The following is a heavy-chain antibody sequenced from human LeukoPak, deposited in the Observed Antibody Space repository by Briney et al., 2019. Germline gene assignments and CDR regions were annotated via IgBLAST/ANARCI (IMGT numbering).Heavy chain of an antibody. V-gene: IGHV3-7*01. CDR2: IKQDGSEK. CDR3: ARDSVGY. J-gene: IGHJ4*02. D-gene: IGHD5/OR15-5a*01. CDR1: GFTPSSYW. Sequence: GGSLRLSCAASGFTPSSYWMSWVRQAPGKGLEWVANIKQDGSEKYYVDSVKGRFTISRDNAKNSLYLQMNSLRAEDTAVYYCARDSVGYWGQGTLVTVSS.